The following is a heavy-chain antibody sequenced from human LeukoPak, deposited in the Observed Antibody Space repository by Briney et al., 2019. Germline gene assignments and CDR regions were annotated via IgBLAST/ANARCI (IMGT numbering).Heavy chain of an antibody. Sequence: GGSLRLSCATSGFNFNYYFMAWVRQAPGKGLEWLATIDKDGSDTEYIDPVRGRFTISRDNTKKSIHLQMSSLSADDTAVYFCATEYWYRHDYWGQGTLVTVSS. V-gene: IGHV3-7*01. J-gene: IGHJ4*02. CDR2: IDKDGSDT. CDR3: ATEYWYRHDY. CDR1: GFNFNYYF. D-gene: IGHD6-13*01.